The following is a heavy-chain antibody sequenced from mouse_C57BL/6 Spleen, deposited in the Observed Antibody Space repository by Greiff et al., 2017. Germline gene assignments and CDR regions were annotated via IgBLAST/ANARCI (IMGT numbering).Heavy chain of an antibody. CDR2: IYPRSGNT. CDR1: GYTFTSYG. D-gene: IGHD2-5*01. J-gene: IGHJ4*01. CDR3: ANLYYSNSMDY. Sequence: QVQLKESGAELARPGASVKLSCKASGYTFTSYGISWVKQRTGQGLEWIGEIYPRSGNTYYNEKFKGKATLTADKSSSTAYMELRSLTSEDAAVYFCANLYYSNSMDYWGQGTSVTVSS. V-gene: IGHV1-81*01.